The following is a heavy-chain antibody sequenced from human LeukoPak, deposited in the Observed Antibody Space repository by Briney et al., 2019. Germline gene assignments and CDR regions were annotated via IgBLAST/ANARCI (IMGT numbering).Heavy chain of an antibody. V-gene: IGHV4-59*01. J-gene: IGHJ4*02. D-gene: IGHD6-19*01. CDR3: ATATQWLAFDS. CDR2: IYNSGAP. Sequence: SGALCLTCTVSGGALTSDFCGGIRQAPAKGLEWIVNIYNSGAPNYNPSLHSRVTISVDTSRNQLSLQLTSVTAADTAVYSCATATQWLAFDSWGRGTLVTVSS. CDR1: GGALTSDF.